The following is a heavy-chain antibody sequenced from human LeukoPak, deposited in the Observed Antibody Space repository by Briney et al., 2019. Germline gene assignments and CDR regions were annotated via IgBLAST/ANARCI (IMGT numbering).Heavy chain of an antibody. J-gene: IGHJ4*02. Sequence: SETLSLTCAVYGGSFSGYYWSWIRQPPGKGLEWIGEINHSGSTNYNPSLKSRVTISVDTSKNQFSLKLSSVTAADTAVYYCAGNFQGSWDYWGQGTLVTVSS. V-gene: IGHV4-34*01. CDR3: AGNFQGSWDY. D-gene: IGHD2-15*01. CDR2: INHSGST. CDR1: GGSFSGYY.